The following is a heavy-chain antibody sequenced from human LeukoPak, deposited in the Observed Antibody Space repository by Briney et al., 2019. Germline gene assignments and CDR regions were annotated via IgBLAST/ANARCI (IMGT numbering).Heavy chain of an antibody. CDR3: ARDRYYDSSGLDY. CDR1: GFTFSSYA. Sequence: QPGGSLRLSCAASGFTFSSYAMHWVRQAPGKGLEWVAVISYDGSNKYYADSVKGRFTISRDNSKNTLYLQMNSLRAEDTAVYYCARDRYYDSSGLDYWGQGTLVTVSS. CDR2: ISYDGSNK. J-gene: IGHJ4*02. V-gene: IGHV3-30*04. D-gene: IGHD3-22*01.